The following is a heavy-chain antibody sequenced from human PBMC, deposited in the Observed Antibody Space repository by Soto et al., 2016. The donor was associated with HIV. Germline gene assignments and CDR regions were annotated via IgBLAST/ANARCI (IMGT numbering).Heavy chain of an antibody. V-gene: IGHV4-61*02. D-gene: IGHD1-26*01. CDR3: AKYSGSYYWFDS. CDR1: GGSIRSDNYY. CDR2: VQTTGST. Sequence: VQLQESGPGLVKPSQTLSLTCAVSGGSIRSDNYYWNWLRQPAGRALEWIGRVQTTGSTNYNPSLKSRVTISIDTSKSQFSLKLNSVTAADTAVYYCAKYSGSYYWFDSWGQGTLVTVSS. J-gene: IGHJ5*01.